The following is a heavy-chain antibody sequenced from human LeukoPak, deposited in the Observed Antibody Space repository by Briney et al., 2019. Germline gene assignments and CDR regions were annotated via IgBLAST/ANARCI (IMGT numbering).Heavy chain of an antibody. CDR1: GFTFSSYS. Sequence: PGGSLRLSCAASGFTFSSYSMNWVRQAPGKGLEWVSSISSSSSYIYYADSVKGRFTISRDNAKNSLYLQMNSLRAEDTAVYYCARDRSMVRGVSYFDYWGQGTLVTVSS. CDR2: ISSSSSYI. J-gene: IGHJ4*02. V-gene: IGHV3-21*01. CDR3: ARDRSMVRGVSYFDY. D-gene: IGHD3-10*01.